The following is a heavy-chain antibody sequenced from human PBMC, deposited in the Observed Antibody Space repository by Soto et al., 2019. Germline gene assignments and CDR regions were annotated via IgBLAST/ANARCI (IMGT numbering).Heavy chain of an antibody. CDR3: ARELYDRSRYSGNWFDP. Sequence: SETLSLTCAVSGYSISSGYYWGWIRQPPGKGLEWIGSIYHSGSTYYNPSLKSRVTISVDTSKNQFSLKLSSVTAADTAVYYCARELYDRSRYSGNWFDPWGQGNLVTVSS. CDR1: GYSISSGYY. V-gene: IGHV4-38-2*02. J-gene: IGHJ5*02. D-gene: IGHD3-22*01. CDR2: IYHSGST.